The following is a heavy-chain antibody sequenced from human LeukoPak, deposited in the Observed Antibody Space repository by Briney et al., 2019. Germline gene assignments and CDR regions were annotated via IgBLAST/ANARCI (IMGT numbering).Heavy chain of an antibody. J-gene: IGHJ4*02. D-gene: IGHD3-3*01. V-gene: IGHV3-23*01. CDR3: AKHYDFWSGSIDY. Sequence: GGSLRLSCAASGFTFSSYAMSWVRQAPGNGLEWVSAISGSGGSTYYADSVKGRFTISRDNSKNTLYLQMNSLRAEDTAVYYCAKHYDFWSGSIDYWGQGTLVTVSS. CDR1: GFTFSSYA. CDR2: ISGSGGST.